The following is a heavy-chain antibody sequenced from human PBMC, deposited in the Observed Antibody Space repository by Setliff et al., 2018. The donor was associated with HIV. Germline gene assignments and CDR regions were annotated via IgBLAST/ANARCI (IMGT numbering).Heavy chain of an antibody. V-gene: IGHV1-3*01. D-gene: IGHD3-10*01. CDR2: INAGNGNT. CDR3: ARDRITMVRGVISGGFDY. Sequence: ASVKVSCKASGYTFTSYAMHWVRQAPGQRLEWMGWINAGNGNTKYSQKFQGRVTITRDTSASTDYMELSSLRSEDTAVYYCARDRITMVRGVISGGFDYWGQGTLVTVSS. J-gene: IGHJ4*02. CDR1: GYTFTSYA.